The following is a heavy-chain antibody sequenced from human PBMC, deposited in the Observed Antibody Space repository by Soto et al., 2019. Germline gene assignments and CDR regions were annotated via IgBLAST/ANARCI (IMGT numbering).Heavy chain of an antibody. D-gene: IGHD3-10*01. CDR1: GGSISSSSYY. CDR3: AREWFFPHPGMKRKYYFDY. J-gene: IGHJ4*02. V-gene: IGHV4-39*02. CDR2: IYYSGST. Sequence: QLQLQESGPGLVKPSETLSLTCTVSGGSISSSSYYWGWIRQPPGKGLEWIGSIYYSGSTYYNPSLKSRVTISVDTSKNQFSLKLSSVTAADTAVYYCAREWFFPHPGMKRKYYFDYWGQGTLVTVSS.